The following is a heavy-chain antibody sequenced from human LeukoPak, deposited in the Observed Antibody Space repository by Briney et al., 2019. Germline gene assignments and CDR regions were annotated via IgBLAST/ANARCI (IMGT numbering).Heavy chain of an antibody. CDR3: ARDHYDSSGYARDDAFDI. CDR1: GGSISSSSYY. J-gene: IGHJ3*02. Sequence: SETLSLTCTVSGGSISSSSYYWGWIRQPPGKGLEWIGSIYYSGSTYYNPSLKSRVTISVDTSKNQFSLKLNSVTAADTAVYYCARDHYDSSGYARDDAFDIWGQGTMVTVSS. V-gene: IGHV4-39*07. D-gene: IGHD3-22*01. CDR2: IYYSGST.